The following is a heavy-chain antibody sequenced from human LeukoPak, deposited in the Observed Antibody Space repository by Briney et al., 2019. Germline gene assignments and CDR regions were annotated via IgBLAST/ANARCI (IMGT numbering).Heavy chain of an antibody. V-gene: IGHV3-33*01. CDR2: LWYDGSNK. D-gene: IGHD2-2*01. CDR3: AREGYCSSTSCYASDAFDI. Sequence: GGSLRLSCAASGFTFSSYGMHWVRQAPGKGLEWVAVLWYDGSNKYYADSVKGRFTISRDNSKNTLYLQMNSLRAEDTAVYYCAREGYCSSTSCYASDAFDIWGQGTMVTVSS. CDR1: GFTFSSYG. J-gene: IGHJ3*02.